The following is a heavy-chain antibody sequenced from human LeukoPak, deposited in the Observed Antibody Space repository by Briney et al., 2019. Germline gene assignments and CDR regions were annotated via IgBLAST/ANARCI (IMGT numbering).Heavy chain of an antibody. CDR1: GGFINSYH. J-gene: IGHJ4*02. V-gene: IGHV4-59*01. Sequence: SETLSLTCTASGGFINSYHWSWIRQPPGKGLEWIGYISYSGNTNYNPSLKSRVTISVDTSKNQFSLKLSSVTAADTAVYYCARVGRGDYTWGSYSCDHWGQGTLVTVSS. D-gene: IGHD3-16*01. CDR3: ARVGRGDYTWGSYSCDH. CDR2: ISYSGNT.